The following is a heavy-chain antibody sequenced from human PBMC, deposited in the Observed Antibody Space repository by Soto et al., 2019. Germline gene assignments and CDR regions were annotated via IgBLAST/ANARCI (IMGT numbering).Heavy chain of an antibody. V-gene: IGHV1-18*01. D-gene: IGHD5-12*01. Sequence: ASLRVSCKASGYSFTSYGISWVRQAPGQGLEWMGWISAYNGNTNYAQKLQGRVTMTTDTSTSTAYMELRSLRSDDTAVYYCARSAHIVATFDPWGQGTLVTVSS. CDR3: ARSAHIVATFDP. J-gene: IGHJ5*02. CDR2: ISAYNGNT. CDR1: GYSFTSYG.